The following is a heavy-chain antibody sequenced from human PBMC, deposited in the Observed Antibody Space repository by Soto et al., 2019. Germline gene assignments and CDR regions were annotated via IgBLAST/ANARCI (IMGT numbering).Heavy chain of an antibody. CDR2: ISSSGSTI. J-gene: IGHJ3*02. D-gene: IGHD3-10*01. V-gene: IGHV3-11*01. CDR1: GFTFSDYY. Sequence: PGGSLRLSCAASGFTFSDYYMSWIRQAPGKGLEWVSYISSSGSTIYYADSVKGRFTISRDNAKNSLYLQMNSLRAEDTAVYYCARDYRQGYGSGSYSNDLDAFDIWGQGTMVTVSS. CDR3: ARDYRQGYGSGSYSNDLDAFDI.